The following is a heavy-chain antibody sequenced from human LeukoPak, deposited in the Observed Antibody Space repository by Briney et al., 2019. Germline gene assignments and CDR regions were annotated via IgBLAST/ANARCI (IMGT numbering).Heavy chain of an antibody. CDR2: IYSGGST. Sequence: GGSLRLSCATSGFTFSSYAMSWVRQAPGKGLEWVSVIYSGGSTYYADSVKGRFTISRDNSKNTLYLQMNSLRAEDTAVYYCARGRLSGRHAFDIWGQGTMVTVSS. D-gene: IGHD3-10*01. J-gene: IGHJ3*02. V-gene: IGHV3-53*01. CDR3: ARGRLSGRHAFDI. CDR1: GFTFSSYA.